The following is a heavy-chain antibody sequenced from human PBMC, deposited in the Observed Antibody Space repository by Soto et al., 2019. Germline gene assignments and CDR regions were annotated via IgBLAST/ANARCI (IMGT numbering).Heavy chain of an antibody. CDR1: GFTFSNAW. Sequence: GGSLRLSCAASGFTFSNAWMNWVRQAPGKGLEWVGRIKSKTDGGTTDYAAPVKGRFTISRDDSKNTLYLQMNSLKTEDTAVYYCTTIAVAGTGYYYYGLDVSGQGTTVTVSS. CDR2: IKSKTDGGTT. J-gene: IGHJ6*02. CDR3: TTIAVAGTGYYYYGLDV. D-gene: IGHD6-19*01. V-gene: IGHV3-15*07.